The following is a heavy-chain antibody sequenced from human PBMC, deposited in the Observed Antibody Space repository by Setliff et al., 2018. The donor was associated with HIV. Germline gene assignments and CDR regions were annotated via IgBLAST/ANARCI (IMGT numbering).Heavy chain of an antibody. CDR1: GYTFTGYY. D-gene: IGHD6-13*01. CDR2: INPNSGGT. J-gene: IGHJ4*02. Sequence: ASVMVSCKASGYTFTGYYMHWVRQAPGQGLEWMGWINPNSGGTNYAQKFQGWVTMTRDTSISTAYMELSRLRSDDTAVYYCARGRAEGRIADPAGIRDWGQGTLVTVS. CDR3: ARGRAEGRIADPAGIRD. V-gene: IGHV1-2*04.